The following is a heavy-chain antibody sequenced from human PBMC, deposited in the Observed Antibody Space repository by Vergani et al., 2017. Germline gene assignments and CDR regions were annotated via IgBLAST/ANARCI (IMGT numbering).Heavy chain of an antibody. CDR3: ATNDRARQPPGGY. CDR1: GNRFTAYS. Sequence: QVQLVQSGAEVKRPGASVKVSCKASGNRFTAYSMHWVREAPGQGLEWMGRINLNNGDTQYATKFQGRVTMTRDTSISTGYMELNSLRSDDTAVYYCATNDRARQPPGGYWGQGSLVTVSS. J-gene: IGHJ4*02. V-gene: IGHV1-2*06. CDR2: INLNNGDT. D-gene: IGHD1-1*01.